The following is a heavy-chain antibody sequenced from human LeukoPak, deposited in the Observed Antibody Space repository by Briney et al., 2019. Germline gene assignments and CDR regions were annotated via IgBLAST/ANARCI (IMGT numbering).Heavy chain of an antibody. Sequence: SETLSLTCTVSGGSISSYYWSWIRQPPGKGLEWIGYIYYSGSTNYNPSLKSRVTISVDASKNQFSLKLSSVTAADTAVYYCARGSRLRYFDRWFDPWGQGTLVTVSS. V-gene: IGHV4-59*12. CDR2: IYYSGST. CDR1: GGSISSYY. D-gene: IGHD3-9*01. J-gene: IGHJ5*02. CDR3: ARGSRLRYFDRWFDP.